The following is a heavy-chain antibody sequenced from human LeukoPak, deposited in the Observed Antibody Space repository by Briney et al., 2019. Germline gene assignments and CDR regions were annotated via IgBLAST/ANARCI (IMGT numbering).Heavy chain of an antibody. V-gene: IGHV3-30*18. J-gene: IGHJ4*02. CDR1: GFTVSNKY. Sequence: PGGSLRLSCVASGFTVSNKYMSWVRQAPGKGLEWVAVISNDGSNKYYADSVKGRFTISRDNSKNTVYLQMNSLRGEDTAVYYCAKSGIAAAGQRGYFDYWGQGTLVTVSS. CDR3: AKSGIAAAGQRGYFDY. D-gene: IGHD6-13*01. CDR2: ISNDGSNK.